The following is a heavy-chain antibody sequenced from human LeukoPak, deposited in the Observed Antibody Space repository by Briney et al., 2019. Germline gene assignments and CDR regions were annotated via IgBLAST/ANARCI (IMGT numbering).Heavy chain of an antibody. D-gene: IGHD6-13*01. Sequence: SETLSLTCTVSGYSISDGYYWGWTRQPPGKGLEWIGSLHHRGSTYYNPSLKSRVTTSVDTSKNQIFLKLSSVTAADTAVYYCTRDGYLIAGSRFDDWGQGTLVTVTS. CDR1: GYSISDGYY. CDR3: TRDGYLIAGSRFDD. J-gene: IGHJ4*02. CDR2: LHHRGST. V-gene: IGHV4-38-2*02.